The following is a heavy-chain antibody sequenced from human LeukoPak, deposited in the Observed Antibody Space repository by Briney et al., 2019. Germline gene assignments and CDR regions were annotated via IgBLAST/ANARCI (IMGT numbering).Heavy chain of an antibody. CDR2: FHPDGTNT. V-gene: IGHV3-74*01. CDR1: GFTFSSYW. J-gene: IGHJ3*01. CDR3: VPCVDTVRYDAFDV. Sequence: PGGSLRLSCTASGFTFSSYWMDWVRQAPGKGLVWVSRFHPDGTNTAYSDSVKGRFTIPRENARNTVYLQMNSLRAENAAVNYFVPCVDTVRYDAFDVWGQGTMVTVSS. D-gene: IGHD5-18*01.